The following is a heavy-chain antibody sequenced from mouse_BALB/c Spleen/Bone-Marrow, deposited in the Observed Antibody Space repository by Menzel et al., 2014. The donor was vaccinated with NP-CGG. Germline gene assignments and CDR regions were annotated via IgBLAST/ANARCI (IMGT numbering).Heavy chain of an antibody. J-gene: IGHJ2*01. V-gene: IGHV1S81*02. CDR1: GYTFTSYW. CDR2: INPSNGRT. CDR3: ARWLLYY. D-gene: IGHD2-12*01. Sequence: LVESGAELVKPGASVKLSCKASGYTFTSYWMHWVKQRPGQGLEWIGEINPSNGRTNYNEKFKTKATLTVDKSSSTAYMQLSSLTSEDSAVYYCARWLLYYWGQGTTLTASS.